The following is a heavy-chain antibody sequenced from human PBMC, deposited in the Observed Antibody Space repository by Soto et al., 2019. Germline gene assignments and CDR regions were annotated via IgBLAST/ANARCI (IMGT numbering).Heavy chain of an antibody. CDR1: GYTFTSYD. CDR3: ARGRKVRGLSYYYYMDV. CDR2: MNPNSGNT. V-gene: IGHV1-8*01. J-gene: IGHJ6*03. Sequence: ASVKVSCKASGYTFTSYDINWVRQATGQGLEWMGWMNPNSGNTGYAQKFQGRVTMTRNTSISTAYMELSSLRSEDTAVYYCARGRKVRGLSYYYYMDVWGKAPTVTVSS. D-gene: IGHD3-10*01.